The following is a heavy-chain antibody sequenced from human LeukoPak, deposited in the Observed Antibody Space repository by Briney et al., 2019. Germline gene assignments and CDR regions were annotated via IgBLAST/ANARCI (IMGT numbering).Heavy chain of an antibody. J-gene: IGHJ4*02. CDR2: INHSGST. CDR3: ARGRVLQS. CDR1: GGSISSGDYY. Sequence: SETLSLTCTLSGGSISSGDYYWSWIRQPPGKGLEWIGEINHSGSTNYNPSLKSRVTISVDTSKNQFSLKLSSVTAADTAVYYCARGRVLQSWGQGTLVTVSS. D-gene: IGHD6-19*01. V-gene: IGHV4-39*07.